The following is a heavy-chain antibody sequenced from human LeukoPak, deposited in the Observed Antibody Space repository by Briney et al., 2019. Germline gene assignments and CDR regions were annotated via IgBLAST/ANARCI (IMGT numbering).Heavy chain of an antibody. Sequence: PSETLSLTCAVYGGSFSGYYWSWIRQPPGKGLEWIGEINHSGSTNYNPSLKRRVTISVDTSKNQSSLKLKSVTGADTAVYYCARDRYWFDYWGQGTLVTVSS. J-gene: IGHJ4*02. V-gene: IGHV4-34*01. CDR3: ARDRYWFDY. D-gene: IGHD3-16*02. CDR1: GGSFSGYY. CDR2: INHSGST.